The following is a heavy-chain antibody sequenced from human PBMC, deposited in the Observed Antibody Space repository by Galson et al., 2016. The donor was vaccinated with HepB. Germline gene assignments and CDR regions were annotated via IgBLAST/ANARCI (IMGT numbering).Heavy chain of an antibody. CDR3: ARERESSGYCGNFDI. V-gene: IGHV3-30-3*01. Sequence: SLRLSCAASGFPLSSDHIHWVRRGPGKGLEWVAGISSDGGSKYYAESVKGRFSISRDSSKDTVDLEMNSLRDEDTAVYYCARERESSGYCGNFDIWGQGTMVTVSS. CDR2: ISSDGGSK. D-gene: IGHD3-22*01. CDR1: GFPLSSDH. J-gene: IGHJ3*02.